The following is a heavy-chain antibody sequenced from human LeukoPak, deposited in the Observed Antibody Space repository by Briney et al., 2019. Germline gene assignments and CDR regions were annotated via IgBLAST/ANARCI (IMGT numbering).Heavy chain of an antibody. CDR3: ARARGDRSGYYRY. CDR2: ISAYDGNT. Sequence: GASVKVSCKTSGYTFTKYGISWVRQAPGQGPEWMGWISAYDGNTIYAQKLQDRLTLTTDTSTDTAHMEPRSLRSDDTAVYFCARARGDRSGYYRYWGQGTLVTVSS. J-gene: IGHJ4*02. D-gene: IGHD3-22*01. CDR1: GYTFTKYG. V-gene: IGHV1-18*01.